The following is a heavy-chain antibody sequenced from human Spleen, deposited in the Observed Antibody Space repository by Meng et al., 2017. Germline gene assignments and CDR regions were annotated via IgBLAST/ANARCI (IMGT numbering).Heavy chain of an antibody. Sequence: GESLKISCAACGFTFSSYDMHWVRQATGKGLEWVSAIGTAGDTYYPGSVKGRFTISRDNAKNSLYLQMNSLRAEDTAVYYCARDPTVTYTFDYWGQGTLVTVSS. CDR2: IGTAGDT. J-gene: IGHJ4*02. CDR3: ARDPTVTYTFDY. D-gene: IGHD4-17*01. CDR1: GFTFSSYD. V-gene: IGHV3-13*01.